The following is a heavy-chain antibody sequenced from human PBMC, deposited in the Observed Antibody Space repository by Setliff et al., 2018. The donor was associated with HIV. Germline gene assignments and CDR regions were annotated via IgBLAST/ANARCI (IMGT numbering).Heavy chain of an antibody. CDR1: GYKFTTNW. D-gene: IGHD6-13*01. V-gene: IGHV5-51*01. Sequence: GESLKISCKGSGYKFTTNWIAWVRQMPGKGLEWMGVIYGTGFGARYSPSFEGQVTISADSSIATAYLQWSSLKASDTAIYYCARHGEAGDYMDVWGQGTTVTVSS. CDR2: IYGTGFGA. CDR3: ARHGEAGDYMDV. J-gene: IGHJ6*03.